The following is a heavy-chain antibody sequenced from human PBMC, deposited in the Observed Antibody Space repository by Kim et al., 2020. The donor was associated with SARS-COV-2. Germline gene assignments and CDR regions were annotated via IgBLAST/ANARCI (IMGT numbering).Heavy chain of an antibody. D-gene: IGHD2-15*01. CDR2: IYPGDSDT. CDR3: ARRGAGVVVAAHSPFDY. J-gene: IGHJ4*02. Sequence: GESLKISCKGSGYSFTSYWIGWVRQMPGKGLEWMGIIYPGDSDTRYSPSFQGQVTISADKSISTAYLQWSSLKASDTAMYYCARRGAGVVVAAHSPFDYWGQGTLVTVSS. V-gene: IGHV5-51*01. CDR1: GYSFTSYW.